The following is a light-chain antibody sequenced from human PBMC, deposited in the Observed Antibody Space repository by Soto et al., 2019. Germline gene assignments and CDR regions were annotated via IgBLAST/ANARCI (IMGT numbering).Light chain of an antibody. CDR2: GAS. V-gene: IGKV3-20*01. CDR3: HQYDSSPLT. J-gene: IGKJ4*01. CDR1: QSVSSSY. Sequence: EIVLTQSPGTLSLSPGERATLSCRASQSVSSSYLAWYQQKPGQAPRLLIYGASSRATGIPARFSGSGSGTDFTLTISRLEPEDLAVYYCHQYDSSPLTFGGGTKVEIK.